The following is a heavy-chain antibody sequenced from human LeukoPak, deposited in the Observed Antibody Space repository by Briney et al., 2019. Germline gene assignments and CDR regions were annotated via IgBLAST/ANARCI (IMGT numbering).Heavy chain of an antibody. Sequence: EASVKVSCKASGYTFTGYYMHWVRQAPGQGLEWMGWINPNSGGTNYAQKFQGRVTLTTDTSTSTAYVELRSLRSDDTAVYYCARDDYGDYVSYFQHWGQGTLVIVSS. CDR2: INPNSGGT. CDR3: ARDDYGDYVSYFQH. J-gene: IGHJ1*01. V-gene: IGHV1-2*02. D-gene: IGHD4-17*01. CDR1: GYTFTGYY.